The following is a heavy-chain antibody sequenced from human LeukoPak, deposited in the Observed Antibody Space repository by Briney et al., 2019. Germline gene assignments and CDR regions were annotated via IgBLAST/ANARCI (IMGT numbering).Heavy chain of an antibody. CDR2: ISSGGRTI. J-gene: IGHJ4*02. Sequence: GGSLRLSCAASVFTFSDYYMNWIRQAPGKGLEGISYISSGGRTIYYADSVKGRFTISRDNAKNSLYLQMNSLRAEDTAVYYRANGYSSSSSADWGQGTLVTVSS. V-gene: IGHV3-11*01. CDR1: VFTFSDYY. D-gene: IGHD6-13*01. CDR3: ANGYSSSSSAD.